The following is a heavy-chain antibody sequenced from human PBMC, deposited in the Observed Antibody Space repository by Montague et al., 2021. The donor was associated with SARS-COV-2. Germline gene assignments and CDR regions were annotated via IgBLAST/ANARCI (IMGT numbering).Heavy chain of an antibody. CDR1: GDSITSGSYY. D-gene: IGHD1-26*01. CDR2: SYTSGST. Sequence: TLSLTCTVSGDSITSGSYYWNWVRQPPGKGLEWVGRSYTSGSTDYNPSLKSRLTISVDTSKNQFSLKLSSATAADTAVYFCAREWGSYSGRFDYWGQGALVTVSS. V-gene: IGHV4-61*02. CDR3: AREWGSYSGRFDY. J-gene: IGHJ4*02.